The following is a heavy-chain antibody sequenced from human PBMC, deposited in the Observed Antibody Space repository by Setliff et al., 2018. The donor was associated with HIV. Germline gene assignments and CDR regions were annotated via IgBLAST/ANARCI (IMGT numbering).Heavy chain of an antibody. CDR1: GFTFSSYW. D-gene: IGHD3-3*01. V-gene: IGHV3-7*01. CDR3: ARVALQFLEWPRGDAFDM. Sequence: PGGSLRLSCAASGFTFSSYWMSWVRQAPGKGLEWVANIKQDGSEKYYVDSAKGRITIFRDNAKKSMYLQMNSLRAEDTAVYYCARVALQFLEWPRGDAFDMWGQGTLVTVSS. CDR2: IKQDGSEK. J-gene: IGHJ3*02.